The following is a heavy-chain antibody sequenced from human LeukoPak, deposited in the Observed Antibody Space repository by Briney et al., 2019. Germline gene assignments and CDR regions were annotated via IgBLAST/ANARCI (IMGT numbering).Heavy chain of an antibody. CDR1: GFTFSSYG. V-gene: IGHV3-30*02. CDR2: IRYDGSNK. J-gene: IGHJ4*02. Sequence: TGGSLRLSCAASGFTFSSYGMHWDRQAPGKGLEWVAFIRYDGSNKYYADSVKGRFTISRDNSKNTLYLQMNNLRAEDTAMYYCARDDLVKYGGNSGFDYWGRGTLVTVSS. CDR3: ARDDLVKYGGNSGFDY. D-gene: IGHD4-23*01.